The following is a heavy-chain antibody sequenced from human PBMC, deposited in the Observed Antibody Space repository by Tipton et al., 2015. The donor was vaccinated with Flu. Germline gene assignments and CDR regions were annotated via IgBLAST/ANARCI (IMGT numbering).Heavy chain of an antibody. D-gene: IGHD4-11*01. J-gene: IGHJ5*01. Sequence: LRLSCAASGFSITNYVMHWVRQAPGKGLEWIGNICPGSPYYNPSLRSRVTMSIARSNVQFYLRLTSVTAADPAVYFCARRTFSNYVSEPKNWFDFWGQGTLGTVSS. CDR1: GFSITNYV. CDR3: ARRTFSNYVSEPKNWFDF. V-gene: IGHV4-4*08. CDR2: ICPGSP.